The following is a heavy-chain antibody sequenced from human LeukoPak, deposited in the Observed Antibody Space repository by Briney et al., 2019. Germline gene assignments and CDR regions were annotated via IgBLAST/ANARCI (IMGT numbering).Heavy chain of an antibody. CDR1: GYTFTGYY. J-gene: IGHJ6*03. CDR3: ARDYYDSSGYTYYMDV. CDR2: INPNSGGT. Sequence: ASVKISCKASGYTFTGYYMHWVRQAPGQGLEWMGRINPNSGGTNYAQEFQGRVTMTRDTSISTAYMELSRLRSDDTAVYYCARDYYDSSGYTYYMDVWGKGTTVTVSS. V-gene: IGHV1-2*06. D-gene: IGHD3-22*01.